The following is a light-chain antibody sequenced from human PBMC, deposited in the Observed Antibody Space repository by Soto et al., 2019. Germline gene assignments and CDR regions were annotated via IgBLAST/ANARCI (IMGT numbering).Light chain of an antibody. CDR3: QQTYRVPDT. CDR2: AAT. CDR1: QSIGTY. V-gene: IGKV1-39*01. Sequence: DIPMTQSPSSMSASVGDRVTITCRASQSIGTYLNWYHHKPGKAPNLLIYAATTLQTGVPSRFSGSGFGTDFTLTISSVQPEDFATYYCQQTYRVPDTFGQGTKLEI. J-gene: IGKJ2*01.